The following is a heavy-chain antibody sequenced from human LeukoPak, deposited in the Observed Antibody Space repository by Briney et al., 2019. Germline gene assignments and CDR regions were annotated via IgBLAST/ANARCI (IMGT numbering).Heavy chain of an antibody. Sequence: GGSLRLSCAASGFTFSSYEMNWVRQAPGKGLEWVSYISGSGSTIYYADSVKGRFTISRDNAKNSLYLQMNSLRAEDTAVYYCARDSRIVATIDYWGQGTLVTVSS. CDR3: ARDSRIVATIDY. CDR1: GFTFSSYE. D-gene: IGHD5-12*01. CDR2: ISGSGSTI. V-gene: IGHV3-48*03. J-gene: IGHJ4*02.